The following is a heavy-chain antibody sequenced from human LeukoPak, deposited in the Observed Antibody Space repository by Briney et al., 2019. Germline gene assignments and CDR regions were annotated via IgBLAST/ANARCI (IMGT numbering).Heavy chain of an antibody. J-gene: IGHJ4*02. Sequence: GASLKISCEGSGYSFSYYWVGWVRQTPGEGVGWMGFIRPGDSDTRYSPSFQGQVTTSANKSNTTAFLQSSRLDDSDTVKYYCAMVASRDGHNHNPFDYWGRGTPVTVSS. D-gene: IGHD5-24*01. CDR1: GYSFSYYW. CDR3: AMVASRDGHNHNPFDY. V-gene: IGHV5-51*01. CDR2: IRPGDSDT.